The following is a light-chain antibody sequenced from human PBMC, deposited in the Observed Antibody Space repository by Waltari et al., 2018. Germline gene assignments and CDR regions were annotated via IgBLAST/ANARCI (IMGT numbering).Light chain of an antibody. CDR1: SSDVGAYIY. V-gene: IGLV2-14*01. CDR2: EVS. J-gene: IGLJ2*01. Sequence: QSALTQPASVSGSPGQSITISCTGTSSDVGAYIYVSWYQQHPGKAPKLLFFEVSDRPSGVSKRFSASKSGNTASLTISGLQAEDEADYYCSSYTGSSTVVFGGGTKVTVL. CDR3: SSYTGSSTVV.